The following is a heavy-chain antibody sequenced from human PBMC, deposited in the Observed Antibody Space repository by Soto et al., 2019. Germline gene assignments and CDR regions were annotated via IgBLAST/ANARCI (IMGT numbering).Heavy chain of an antibody. CDR1: GLSFSISS. Sequence: GGSLRLSCAAPGLSFSISSMAWVRQPPGKGLEWVSAISPSASDTLYADSVKGRFTISRDNSQNTLFLQMTSLRADDTAVYYCAKGGYTFAYEWGQGT. V-gene: IGHV3-23*01. D-gene: IGHD5-18*01. CDR3: AKGGYTFAYE. CDR2: ISPSASDT. J-gene: IGHJ4*02.